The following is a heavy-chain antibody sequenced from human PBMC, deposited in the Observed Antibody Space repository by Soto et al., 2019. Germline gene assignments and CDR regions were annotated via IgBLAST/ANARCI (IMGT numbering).Heavy chain of an antibody. CDR1: GFTFSSYG. J-gene: IGHJ6*02. CDR3: AKVLKVSTIGMYV. D-gene: IGHD2-8*01. CDR2: ISYDGSNK. V-gene: IGHV3-30*18. Sequence: QVQLVESGGGVVQPGRSLRLSCAASGFTFSSYGMHWVRPAPGKRLEWLAVISYDGSNKYYADSGKGRFTISRDNSKNTLYLQMNSLRAEDTAVYDCAKVLKVSTIGMYVWGQGTTVTVYS.